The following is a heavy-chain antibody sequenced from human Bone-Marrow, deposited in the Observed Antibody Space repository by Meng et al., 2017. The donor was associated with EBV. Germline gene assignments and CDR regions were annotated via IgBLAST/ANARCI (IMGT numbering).Heavy chain of an antibody. CDR2: IKSKVDGETT. V-gene: IGHV3-15*01. Sequence: VELVESGGGFVKAGESLKLSCAGSGFTFRHAYMTWVRQAPGKGLEWVGRIKSKVDGETTEYAAVVKGRFIISRNDSENILSLEMNGLKVEDTAMYYCSSGYGDLGDWGQGTLVTVSS. D-gene: IGHD2-21*01. J-gene: IGHJ4*02. CDR3: SSGYGDLGD. CDR1: GFTFRHAY.